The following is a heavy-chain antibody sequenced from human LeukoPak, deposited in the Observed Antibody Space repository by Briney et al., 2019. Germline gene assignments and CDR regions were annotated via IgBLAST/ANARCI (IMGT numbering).Heavy chain of an antibody. V-gene: IGHV3-23*01. Sequence: PEGTLRLSCVASGFTFSRHGMNWVRQAPGKGLEWVSGISPSGDIKYYADSVKGRFTVSRDNSKNTVHLQINSLRDEDTAVYYCAKDDAWLQFNDWGQGTLVTVSS. CDR3: AKDDAWLQFND. D-gene: IGHD5-24*01. J-gene: IGHJ4*02. CDR1: GFTFSRHG. CDR2: ISPSGDIK.